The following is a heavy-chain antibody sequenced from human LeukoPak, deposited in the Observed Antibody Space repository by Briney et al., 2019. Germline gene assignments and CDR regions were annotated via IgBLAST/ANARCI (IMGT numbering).Heavy chain of an antibody. D-gene: IGHD5-24*01. V-gene: IGHV4-39*07. J-gene: IGHJ4*02. CDR3: ARRGKMATLF. Sequence: SSETLSLTCTVSGGSISTSDYYWDWIRQPPGKGLEWIGSISYSGNTHYNPSLKSRVTISVDTSKNQFSLKLSSVTAADTAVYYCARRGKMATLFWGQGTLVTVSS. CDR2: ISYSGNT. CDR1: GGSISTSDYY.